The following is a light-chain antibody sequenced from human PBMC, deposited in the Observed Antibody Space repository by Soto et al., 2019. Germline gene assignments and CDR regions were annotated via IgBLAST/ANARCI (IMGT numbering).Light chain of an antibody. CDR3: QQHNDWPHT. V-gene: IGKV3-15*01. J-gene: IGKJ2*01. CDR2: DAS. Sequence: ELVLTQSPATLSVSPGERATLSCRASQTVSSDLAWFQQRPGQAPRLLIYDASTRASGVAARFSGSGSGTEFALTISSLQSEDFAVYFCQQHNDWPHTFGQGTKVDIK. CDR1: QTVSSD.